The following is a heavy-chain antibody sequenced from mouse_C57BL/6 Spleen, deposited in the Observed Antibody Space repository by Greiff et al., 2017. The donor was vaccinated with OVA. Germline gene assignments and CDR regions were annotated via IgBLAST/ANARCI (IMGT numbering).Heavy chain of an antibody. V-gene: IGHV1-7*01. D-gene: IGHD2-3*01. CDR1: GYTFTSYW. J-gene: IGHJ2*01. Sequence: VQVVESGAELAKPGASVKLSCKASGYTFTSYWMHWVKQRPGQGLEWIGYINPSSGYTKYNQKFKDKATLTADKSSSTAYMQLSSLTYEDSAVYYCASYDYFDDWGQGTTLTVSS. CDR2: INPSSGYT. CDR3: ASYDYFDD.